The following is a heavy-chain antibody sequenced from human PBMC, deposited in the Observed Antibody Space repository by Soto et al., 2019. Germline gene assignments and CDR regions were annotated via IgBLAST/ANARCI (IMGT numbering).Heavy chain of an antibody. J-gene: IGHJ5*02. CDR1: GFTFSSYW. V-gene: IGHV3-74*01. CDR2: INSDGSST. CDR3: VRTAYDFWNGGRFDP. Sequence: EVQLVESGGGLVQPGGSLRLSCAASGFTFSSYWMHWVRQAPGKGLVWVSRINSDGSSTSYADSVKGRFTISRDNAKNMLYLQMNSLRAEDTAVYYCVRTAYDFWNGGRFDPWGQGTLVTVSS. D-gene: IGHD3-3*01.